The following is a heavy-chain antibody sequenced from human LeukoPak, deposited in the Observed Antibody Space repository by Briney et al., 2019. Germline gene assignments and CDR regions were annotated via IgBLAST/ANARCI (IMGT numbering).Heavy chain of an antibody. CDR1: GGSISSYY. Sequence: PSETLSLTCTVSGGSISSYYWSWIRQPPGKGLEWIGYIYYSGSTNYNPSLKSRVTISVDTSKNQFSLKLSSVTAADTAVYYCARDGYSSSWSVGVLRLDYWGQRTLVTVSS. V-gene: IGHV4-59*01. J-gene: IGHJ4*02. CDR3: ARDGYSSSWSVGVLRLDY. D-gene: IGHD6-13*01. CDR2: IYYSGST.